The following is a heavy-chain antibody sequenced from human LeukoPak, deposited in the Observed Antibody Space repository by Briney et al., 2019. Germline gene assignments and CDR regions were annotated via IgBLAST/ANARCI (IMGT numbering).Heavy chain of an antibody. D-gene: IGHD6-6*01. Sequence: ASVKVCCKASGYTFTSYGISWVRQAPGQGLEWMGWISAYNGNTNYAQKLQGRVTMTTDTSTSTAYMELRSLRSADTAVYYCARDEDMEQLATHQPFDYWGQGTLVTVSS. CDR3: ARDEDMEQLATHQPFDY. V-gene: IGHV1-18*01. CDR1: GYTFTSYG. CDR2: ISAYNGNT. J-gene: IGHJ4*02.